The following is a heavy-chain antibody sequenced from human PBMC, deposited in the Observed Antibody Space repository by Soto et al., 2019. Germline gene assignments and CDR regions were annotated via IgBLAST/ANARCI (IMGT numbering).Heavy chain of an antibody. CDR2: IWYDGSTK. CDR1: GFTFSSYG. J-gene: IGHJ6*03. Sequence: GRSLRLSCAASGFTFSSYGMHWVRQAPGKGLEWVAVIWYDGSTKYYADSVKGRSTISRDNSKNTLYLQMNSLRAEDTAVYYCARYKGIAAANERVDYYYCYMDVWGKGTTVTVSS. D-gene: IGHD6-13*01. CDR3: ARYKGIAAANERVDYYYCYMDV. V-gene: IGHV3-33*01.